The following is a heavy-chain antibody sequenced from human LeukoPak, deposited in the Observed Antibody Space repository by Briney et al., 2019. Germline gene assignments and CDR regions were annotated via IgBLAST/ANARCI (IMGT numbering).Heavy chain of an antibody. CDR3: ARGELELLSGYYGMDV. V-gene: IGHV1-18*01. CDR2: ISAYNGNT. CDR1: VYTFTSYG. D-gene: IGHD1-7*01. Sequence: ASVKVSCKASVYTFTSYGISWVRQAPGEGLEWMGWISAYNGNTNYAQKLQGRVTMTTDTSTSTAYMELRSLRSDDTAVYYCARGELELLSGYYGMDVWGQGTTVTVSS. J-gene: IGHJ6*02.